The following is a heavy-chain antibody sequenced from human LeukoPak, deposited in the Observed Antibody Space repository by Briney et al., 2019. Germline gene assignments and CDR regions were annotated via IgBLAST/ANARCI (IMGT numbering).Heavy chain of an antibody. V-gene: IGHV3-48*01. CDR1: GFTFSSYS. CDR3: ARGSWEMATTAWVDFQH. J-gene: IGHJ1*01. Sequence: PGGSLRLSCAASGFTFSSYSMNWVRQAPGKGLEWVSYISSSSSTIYYADSVKGRFTISRDNAKNSLYLQMNSLRAEDTAVYYCARGSWEMATTAWVDFQHWGQGTLVTVSS. D-gene: IGHD5-24*01. CDR2: ISSSSSTI.